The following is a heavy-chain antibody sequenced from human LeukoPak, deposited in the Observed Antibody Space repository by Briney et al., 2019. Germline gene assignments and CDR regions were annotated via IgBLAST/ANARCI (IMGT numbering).Heavy chain of an antibody. CDR1: GFTFSSYS. D-gene: IGHD3-22*01. V-gene: IGHV3-21*01. CDR2: ISSSSSYI. CDR3: ARDLASVKPYYFDY. Sequence: PGGSLRLSCAASGFTFSSYSMNWVRQAPGKGLEWVSSISSSSSYIYYADSVKGRFTISRDNAKNSLYLQMNSLRAKDTAVYYCARDLASVKPYYFDYWGQGTLVTVSS. J-gene: IGHJ4*02.